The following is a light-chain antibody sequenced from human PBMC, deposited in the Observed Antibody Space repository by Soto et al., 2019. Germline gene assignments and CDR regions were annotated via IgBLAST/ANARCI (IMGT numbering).Light chain of an antibody. CDR1: ESLVHSDGSTY. J-gene: IGKJ3*01. CDR3: MQTTQFPLT. Sequence: DIVLTQTPLSSPVTPGQPASISCRSSESLVHSDGSTYLSWLQQRPCQPPRLLIYKISDRFSRVPDRFCGSGAVTDFILKISRVEVEDVGIYYCMQTTQFPLTFGPGTREDIK. CDR2: KIS. V-gene: IGKV2-24*01.